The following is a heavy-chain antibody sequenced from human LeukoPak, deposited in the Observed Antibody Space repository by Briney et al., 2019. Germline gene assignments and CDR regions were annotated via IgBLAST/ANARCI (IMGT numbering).Heavy chain of an antibody. CDR2: FDPEDGET. J-gene: IGHJ4*02. V-gene: IGHV1-24*01. CDR1: GYTLTELS. Sequence: ASVKVSCKVSGYTLTELSMRWVRQAPGKGLEWMGGFDPEDGETIYAQKFQGRVTMTEDTSTDTAYMEPSSLRSEDTAVYYCATARAIWFGELLSRLNYWGQGTLVTVSS. D-gene: IGHD3-10*01. CDR3: ATARAIWFGELLSRLNY.